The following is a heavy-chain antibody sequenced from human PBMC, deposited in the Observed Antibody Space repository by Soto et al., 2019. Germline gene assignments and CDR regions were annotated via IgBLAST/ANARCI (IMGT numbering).Heavy chain of an antibody. CDR2: IYYSGST. CDR3: ARPIGPRLRGAFDI. J-gene: IGHJ3*02. V-gene: IGHV4-59*01. Sequence: SETLSLTCTVPGGSISSYYWSWIRQPPGKGLEWIGYIYYSGSTNYNPSLKSRVTISVDTSKNQFSLKLSSVTDADTAVYYCARPIGPRLRGAFDIWGQGTMVTVSS. CDR1: GGSISSYY. D-gene: IGHD4-17*01.